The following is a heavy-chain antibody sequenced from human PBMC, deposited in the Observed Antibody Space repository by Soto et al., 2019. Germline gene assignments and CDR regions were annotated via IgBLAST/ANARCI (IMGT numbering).Heavy chain of an antibody. CDR1: GYTFTSYY. Sequence: ASVKVSCKASGYTFTSYYMHWVRQAPGQGLEWMGIINPSGGSTSYAQKFQGRVTMTRDTSTSTVYMELSSLRSEDTAVYYCAIYNRVVVPAAIRESEFFQHWGQRTLVTVSS. J-gene: IGHJ1*01. CDR2: INPSGGST. D-gene: IGHD2-2*02. V-gene: IGHV1-46*01. CDR3: AIYNRVVVPAAIRESEFFQH.